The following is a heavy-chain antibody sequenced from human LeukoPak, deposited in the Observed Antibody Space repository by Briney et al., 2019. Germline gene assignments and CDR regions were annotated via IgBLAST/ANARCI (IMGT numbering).Heavy chain of an antibody. CDR1: GVSISSVGDY. J-gene: IGHJ4*02. Sequence: TLSLPCTVSGVSISSVGDYWSWLRQHPGNGLEWIGYIYYSGSTNNNPSLKKRDTTSVDTSNNKFALKLSSVTAADTAVYYCARSPPDSSGYWYDYWGQGTLVTVSS. CDR2: IYYSGST. D-gene: IGHD3-22*01. CDR3: ARSPPDSSGYWYDY. V-gene: IGHV4-31*03.